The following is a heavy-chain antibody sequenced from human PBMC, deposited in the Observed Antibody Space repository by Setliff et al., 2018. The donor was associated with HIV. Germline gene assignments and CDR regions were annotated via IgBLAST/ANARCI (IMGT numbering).Heavy chain of an antibody. J-gene: IGHJ4*02. CDR1: GYIFTNYG. V-gene: IGHV1-18*01. CDR3: ARVPLSGWLYFDY. D-gene: IGHD6-19*01. Sequence: ASVKVSCKASGYIFTNYGISWVRQAPGQGLEWMGWITGYNGNTNYAEKFQGRVTMTIDTSTSTAYLELRSLRSDDTAVYYCARVPLSGWLYFDYWGQGTLVTVSS. CDR2: ITGYNGNT.